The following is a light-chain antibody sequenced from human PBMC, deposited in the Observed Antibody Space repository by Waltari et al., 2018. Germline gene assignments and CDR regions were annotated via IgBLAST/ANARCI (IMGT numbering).Light chain of an antibody. V-gene: IGLV1-51*02. CDR1: CSHIGKNY. CDR2: EDT. J-gene: IGLJ7*01. Sequence: QSVLTQPPSVSPAPGHRVTIPCPGGCSHIGKNYVTWYRQFPGSAPKPLIYEDTERPAGVPGRFSGSKSGTSATLDITGLQPGDEAEYYCGTWDSSLSGAVFGGGTLLTVL. CDR3: GTWDSSLSGAV.